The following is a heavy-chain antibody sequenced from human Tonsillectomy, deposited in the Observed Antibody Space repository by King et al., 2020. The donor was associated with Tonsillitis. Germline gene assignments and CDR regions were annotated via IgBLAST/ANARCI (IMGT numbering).Heavy chain of an antibody. CDR3: ARERWPCYCDS. D-gene: IGHD2-21*01. CDR1: GFTLSNHG. Sequence: VQLVESGGGVVQPGRSLRLSCAASGFTLSNHGIHWARQAPGKGLEWVAFLWSDGDNKDYTDTVKGRFTNSRDTSKNTLYLQMDSLRTEDTAVFYCARERWPCYCDSWGAGTLVTVSS. V-gene: IGHV3-33*08. J-gene: IGHJ4*02. CDR2: LWSDGDNK.